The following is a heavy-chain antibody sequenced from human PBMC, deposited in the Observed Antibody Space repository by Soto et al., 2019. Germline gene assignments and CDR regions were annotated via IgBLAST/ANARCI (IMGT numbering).Heavy chain of an antibody. V-gene: IGHV3-9*01. CDR3: AKDRKSDLPRGWELDH. CDR1: GFPFDDHA. Sequence: EVQLVESGGGVVQFGRSLRLSCEASGFPFDDHAMHWVRQVPGKGLEWVSGISWSSDDVGYVDSVKSRFTISRDNVRNFLYLKMDSLTTDDTAVYFCAKDRKSDLPRGWELDHWGQGTLVTVSS. CDR2: ISWSSDDV. D-gene: IGHD6-19*01. J-gene: IGHJ4*02.